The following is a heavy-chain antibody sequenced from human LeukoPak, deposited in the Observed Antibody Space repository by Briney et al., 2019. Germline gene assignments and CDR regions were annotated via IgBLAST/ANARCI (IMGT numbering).Heavy chain of an antibody. D-gene: IGHD6-19*01. CDR1: GFTFSSYS. Sequence: PGGSPRLSCAASGFTFSSYSMNWVRQAPGEGLERVSSISSSSSYIDYADSVKGRFTISRDNAKNSLYLQMNSLRAEDTALYYCAKGYSSGWLGAFDIWGQGTMVTVSS. CDR3: AKGYSSGWLGAFDI. CDR2: ISSSSSYI. J-gene: IGHJ3*02. V-gene: IGHV3-21*04.